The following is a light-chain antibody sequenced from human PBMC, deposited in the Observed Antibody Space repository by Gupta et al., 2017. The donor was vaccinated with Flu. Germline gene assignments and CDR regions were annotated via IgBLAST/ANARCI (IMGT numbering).Light chain of an antibody. Sequence: ATLSLSPGDTASLSCRASQSVSTRFLAWYQQKPGQAPRLLIYFTSIRATGIPDRFSGSGSETDFTLTISRLEPEDFALYYCQQYGDSPCAFGPGTKVDIK. CDR2: FTS. V-gene: IGKV3-20*01. J-gene: IGKJ3*01. CDR1: QSVSTRF. CDR3: QQYGDSPCA.